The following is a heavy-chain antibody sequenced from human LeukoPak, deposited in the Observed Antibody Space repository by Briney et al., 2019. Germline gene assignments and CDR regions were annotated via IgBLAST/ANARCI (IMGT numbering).Heavy chain of an antibody. Sequence: SETLSLTCTVSGGSISSYYWSWIRQPPGKGLEWIGYIYYSGSTNYNPSLKSRVTISVDTSKNQFSLKLSSVTAADTAVYYCARARLVGGYFDYWGQGTLVTVSS. D-gene: IGHD6-19*01. CDR2: IYYSGST. CDR3: ARARLVGGYFDY. J-gene: IGHJ4*02. CDR1: GGSISSYY. V-gene: IGHV4-59*12.